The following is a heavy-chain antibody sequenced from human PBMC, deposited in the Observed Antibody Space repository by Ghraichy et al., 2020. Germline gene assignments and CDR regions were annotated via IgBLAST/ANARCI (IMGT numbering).Heavy chain of an antibody. Sequence: SETLSLTCTVSGGSISSYYWSWIRQPAGKGLEWIGRIYTSGSTNYNPSLKSRVTMSVDTSNNQFSLKLSSVTAADTAVYYCARDLNSRNWFDPWGQGTLVTVSS. CDR1: GGSISSYY. V-gene: IGHV4-4*07. D-gene: IGHD5-18*01. CDR3: ARDLNSRNWFDP. CDR2: IYTSGST. J-gene: IGHJ5*02.